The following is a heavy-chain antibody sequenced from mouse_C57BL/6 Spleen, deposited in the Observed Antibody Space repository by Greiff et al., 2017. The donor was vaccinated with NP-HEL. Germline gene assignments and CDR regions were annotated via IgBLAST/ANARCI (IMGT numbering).Heavy chain of an antibody. CDR3: ARGTPYGSKLFDY. Sequence: QVQLQQSGAELVKPGASVKISCKASGYAFSSYWMNWVKQRPGKGLEWIGQIYPGDGDTNYNGKVKGKATLTADKSYSTAYMQLSSLTSEDSAVYYCARGTPYGSKLFDYWGQGTTLTVSS. D-gene: IGHD1-1*01. J-gene: IGHJ2*01. CDR2: IYPGDGDT. CDR1: GYAFSSYW. V-gene: IGHV1-80*01.